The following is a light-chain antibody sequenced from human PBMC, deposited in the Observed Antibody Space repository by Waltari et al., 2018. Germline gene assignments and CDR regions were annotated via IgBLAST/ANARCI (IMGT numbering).Light chain of an antibody. CDR1: SSDVGGYNY. CDR2: DVI. J-gene: IGLJ3*02. Sequence: QSALTQPASVSGSPGQSITIPCTGTSSDVGGYNYVSWYQQHPGKVPKLLIFDVINRSSVVSHRFAGSKSGNAASLTISSLQAEDESDYYCCSFTSRSTWVFGGGTKLTVL. CDR3: CSFTSRSTWV. V-gene: IGLV2-14*01.